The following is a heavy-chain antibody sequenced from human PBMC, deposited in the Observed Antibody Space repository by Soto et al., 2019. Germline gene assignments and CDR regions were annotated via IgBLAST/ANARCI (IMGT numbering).Heavy chain of an antibody. Sequence: QVQLVESGGGVVQPGRSRGLSCPASGFTLGGYAMPGVRQAPGKGLEWVAVISYDGSNKYYADSVKGRFTISRDNSKNTLYLQMNSLRAEDTAVYYCARDERGGGALDYWGQGTLVTVSS. V-gene: IGHV3-30-3*01. CDR1: GFTLGGYA. D-gene: IGHD2-21*01. CDR2: ISYDGSNK. J-gene: IGHJ4*02. CDR3: ARDERGGGALDY.